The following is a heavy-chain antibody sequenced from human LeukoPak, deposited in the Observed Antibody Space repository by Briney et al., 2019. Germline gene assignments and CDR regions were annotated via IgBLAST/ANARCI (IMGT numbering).Heavy chain of an antibody. Sequence: ASVKVSCKASGYTFTSYGISWVRQAPGQGLEWMGWISAYNGNTNYAQKLQGRVTMTTDTSTSTAYMELRSLRSDDPAVYYCARERGYYGDYTTNFDYWSQGTLVTVSS. CDR1: GYTFTSYG. CDR2: ISAYNGNT. D-gene: IGHD4-17*01. J-gene: IGHJ4*02. CDR3: ARERGYYGDYTTNFDY. V-gene: IGHV1-18*01.